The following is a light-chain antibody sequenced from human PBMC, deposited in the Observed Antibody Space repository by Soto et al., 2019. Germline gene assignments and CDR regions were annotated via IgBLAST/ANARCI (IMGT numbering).Light chain of an antibody. Sequence: EIVLTQSPGTLSLSPGERATLSCRPSQSVNSNYLAWYQQKPGQAPRLLIHGSSSRATGIPDRFSGGGSGTDFTLTISRLEPEDFAVYYCQQYANSPYTFGQGTNLEIK. V-gene: IGKV3-20*01. J-gene: IGKJ2*01. CDR1: QSVNSNY. CDR2: GSS. CDR3: QQYANSPYT.